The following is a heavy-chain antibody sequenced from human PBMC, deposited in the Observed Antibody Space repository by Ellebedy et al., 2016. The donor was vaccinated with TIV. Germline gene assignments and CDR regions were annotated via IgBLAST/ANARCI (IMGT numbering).Heavy chain of an antibody. V-gene: IGHV3-30*02. D-gene: IGHD1-14*01. J-gene: IGHJ4*02. CDR2: IQYHGTDT. CDR3: AKDPRRRYVVRGTSYYFDC. CDR1: GFTFSNYG. Sequence: GESLKISCAASGFTFSNYGMHWVRQAPGKGLEWVSFIQYHGTDTYFADSVKGRFTISRDNSKNKLYLHMNSLRAVDTAVYYCAKDPRRRYVVRGTSYYFDCWGQGTLVTVSS.